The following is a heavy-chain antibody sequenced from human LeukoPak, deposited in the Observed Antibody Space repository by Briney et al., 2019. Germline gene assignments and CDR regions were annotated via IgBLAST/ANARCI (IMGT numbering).Heavy chain of an antibody. V-gene: IGHV3-30-3*01. J-gene: IGHJ4*02. Sequence: PGGSLRLSCAASGFTFSKYYLNWVRQAPGRGLEWVAVISYDGSNKYYADSVKGRFTISRDNSKNTLDLQMNSLRVDDTAVYYCARSSRGWLGELRGYWGQGTLVTVSS. D-gene: IGHD3-10*01. CDR1: GFTFSKYY. CDR3: ARSSRGWLGELRGY. CDR2: ISYDGSNK.